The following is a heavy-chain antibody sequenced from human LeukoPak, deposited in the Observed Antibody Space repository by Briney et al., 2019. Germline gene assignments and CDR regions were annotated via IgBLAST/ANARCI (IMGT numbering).Heavy chain of an antibody. Sequence: SETLSLTCAVYGGSFSGYYWSWIRQPPGKGLEWIGEINHSGSTNYNPSLKSRVTISVDTSKNQFSLKLSSVSAADTAVYYCARGYNWFDPWGQGTLVTVSS. V-gene: IGHV4-34*01. CDR2: INHSGST. CDR3: ARGYNWFDP. CDR1: GGSFSGYY. J-gene: IGHJ5*02.